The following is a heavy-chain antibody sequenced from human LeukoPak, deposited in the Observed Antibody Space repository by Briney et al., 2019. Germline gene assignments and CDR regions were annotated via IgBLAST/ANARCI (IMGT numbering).Heavy chain of an antibody. CDR3: ARGGPAAGRFDY. CDR2: LYSDGST. Sequence: GGSLRLSCAASGFTFSSYAMSWVRQAPGKGLEWVSVLYSDGSTYHADSVKGRFTISRDNSKNTLYLQMNSLRAEDTAVYYCARGGPAAGRFDYWGQGTLVTVSS. J-gene: IGHJ4*02. V-gene: IGHV3-66*01. D-gene: IGHD6-13*01. CDR1: GFTFSSYA.